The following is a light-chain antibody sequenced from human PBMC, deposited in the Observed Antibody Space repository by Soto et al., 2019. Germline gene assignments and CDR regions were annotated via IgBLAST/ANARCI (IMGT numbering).Light chain of an antibody. V-gene: IGKV3-20*01. CDR1: QSVSSGY. CDR3: QQYGNLVWT. J-gene: IGKJ1*01. CDR2: GAG. Sequence: EIVLTQSPGTLSLSPGERATLSCRASQSVSSGYVAWYQQKPGQSPRLLMYGAGNRASGIPDRFRGSGSGTDFTLTISRLEPEDFAVYYCQQYGNLVWTFGQGTKVDIK.